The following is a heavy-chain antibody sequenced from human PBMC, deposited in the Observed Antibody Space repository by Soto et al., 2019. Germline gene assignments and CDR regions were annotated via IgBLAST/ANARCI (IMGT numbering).Heavy chain of an antibody. CDR1: GFTFSSYG. Sequence: PGGSLRLSCAASGFTFSSYGMHWVRQAPGKGLEWVAVTWYDGSNKYYADSVKGRFTISRDNSKNTLYLQMNSLRAEDTAVYYCARNYALLYSSSWYDAFDIWGQGTMVTVSS. CDR2: TWYDGSNK. J-gene: IGHJ3*02. CDR3: ARNYALLYSSSWYDAFDI. D-gene: IGHD6-13*01. V-gene: IGHV3-33*01.